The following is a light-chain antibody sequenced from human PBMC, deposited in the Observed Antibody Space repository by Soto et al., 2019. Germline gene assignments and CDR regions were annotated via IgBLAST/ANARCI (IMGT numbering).Light chain of an antibody. J-gene: IGKJ4*01. CDR3: QQFSSYPLT. V-gene: IGKV3-20*01. Sequence: EIVMTQPPATLAVSPGERANLSCRASQSVSSYLAWYQQKPGQAPRLLIYDASSRATGIPDRFSGGGSGTDFTLTISRLEPEDFAVYYCQQFSSYPLTFGGGTKVDIK. CDR1: QSVSSY. CDR2: DAS.